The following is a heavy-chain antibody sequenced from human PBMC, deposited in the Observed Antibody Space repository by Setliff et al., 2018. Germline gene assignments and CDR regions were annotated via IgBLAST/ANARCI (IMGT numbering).Heavy chain of an antibody. V-gene: IGHV1-18*01. Sequence: ASVKVSCKASGYTFTSYDINWVRQAPGQGLEWMGWISAYNGDTNYAQKLQGRVTMTTDASTSTAYMELRSLRSDDTAVYYCARVDNFWSGPIDYWGQGTLVTVSS. CDR1: GYTFTSYD. J-gene: IGHJ4*02. CDR2: ISAYNGDT. D-gene: IGHD3-3*01. CDR3: ARVDNFWSGPIDY.